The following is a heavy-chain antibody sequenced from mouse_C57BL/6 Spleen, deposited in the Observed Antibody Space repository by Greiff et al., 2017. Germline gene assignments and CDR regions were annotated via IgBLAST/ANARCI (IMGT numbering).Heavy chain of an antibody. CDR3: AKSFITTVVDSFDY. V-gene: IGHV1-85*01. CDR1: GYTFTSYD. J-gene: IGHJ2*01. CDR2: IYPRDGST. D-gene: IGHD1-1*01. Sequence: QVQLQQSGPELVKPGASVKLSCKASGYTFTSYDINWVKQRPGQGLEWIGWIYPRDGSTKYNEKFKGKATLTVDTSSSTAYMELHSLTSEDSAVYFCAKSFITTVVDSFDYWGQGTTLTVSS.